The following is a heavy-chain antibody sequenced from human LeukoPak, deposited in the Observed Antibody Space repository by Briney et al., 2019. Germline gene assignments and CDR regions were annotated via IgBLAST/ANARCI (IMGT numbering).Heavy chain of an antibody. J-gene: IGHJ4*02. CDR3: ARSTYDYVWGSYRQLDY. V-gene: IGHV1-69*13. CDR2: IIPIFGTA. CDR1: GYTFTSYG. Sequence: ASVKVSCKASGYTFTSYGISWVRQAPGQGLEWMGGIIPIFGTANYAQKFQGRVTITADEPTSTAYMELSSLRSEDTAVYYCARSTYDYVWGSYRQLDYWGQGTLVTVSS. D-gene: IGHD3-16*02.